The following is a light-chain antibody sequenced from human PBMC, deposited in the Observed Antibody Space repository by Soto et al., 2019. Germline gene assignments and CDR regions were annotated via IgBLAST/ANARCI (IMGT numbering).Light chain of an antibody. CDR3: KQRSNWLT. CDR1: QSVLYSSNKKNY. Sequence: DFVMTQSPDSLAVSLCERATINCKSIQSVLYSSNKKNYLAWYQQKPGQPPRVLIKWASTRESGVHDRFSGSGSGTDFTLTIRSLQAEDVAVYYCKQRSNWLTCGGGTKVDIK. CDR2: WAS. V-gene: IGKV4-1*01. J-gene: IGKJ4*01.